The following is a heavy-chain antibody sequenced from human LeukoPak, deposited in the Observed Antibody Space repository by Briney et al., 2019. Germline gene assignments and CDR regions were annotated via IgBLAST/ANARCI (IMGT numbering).Heavy chain of an antibody. CDR3: ARDQRGSSWYP. CDR2: ISSSSSYI. Sequence: GGSPRLSCAASGFTFSSYSMNWVRQAPGKGLEWVSSISSSSSYIYYADSVKGRFTISRDNAKNSLYLQMNSLRAEDTAVYYCARDQRGSSWYPWGQGTLVTVSS. D-gene: IGHD6-13*01. CDR1: GFTFSSYS. J-gene: IGHJ5*02. V-gene: IGHV3-21*01.